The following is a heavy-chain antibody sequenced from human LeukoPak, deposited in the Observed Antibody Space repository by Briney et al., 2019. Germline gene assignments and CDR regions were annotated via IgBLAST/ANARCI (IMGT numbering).Heavy chain of an antibody. J-gene: IGHJ3*02. CDR2: INPSSGCT. D-gene: IGHD2-2*01. V-gene: IGHV1-2*02. Sequence: AAVKVSCKASGYTFTGYYMHGVRQARGQGREWMGWINPSSGCTNYAQKFQGRVTMTSDTSISTAYMELSRLRSDHTAVYYCARVVQPKDAFDIWGQGTMVTVSS. CDR1: GYTFTGYY. CDR3: ARVVQPKDAFDI.